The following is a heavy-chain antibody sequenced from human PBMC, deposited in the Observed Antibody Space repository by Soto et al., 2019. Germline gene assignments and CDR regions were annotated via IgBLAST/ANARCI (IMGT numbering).Heavy chain of an antibody. Sequence: QVQLVETGGGVVQPGRSLRLSCAASGFTFSSYGMHWVRQAPGKGLEWVAVISYDGSNKYYADSVKGRFTISRDNSKNTLYLQMNSLRAEDTAAYYCAKLLPMVAATTPADYWGQGTLVTVSS. CDR2: ISYDGSNK. J-gene: IGHJ4*02. V-gene: IGHV3-30*18. D-gene: IGHD2-15*01. CDR1: GFTFSSYG. CDR3: AKLLPMVAATTPADY.